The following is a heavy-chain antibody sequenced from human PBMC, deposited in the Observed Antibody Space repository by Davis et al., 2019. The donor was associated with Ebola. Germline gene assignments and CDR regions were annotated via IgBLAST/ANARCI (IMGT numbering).Heavy chain of an antibody. V-gene: IGHV4-59*01. CDR3: ARDTGWSPERGYFYDGMDV. J-gene: IGHJ6*02. Sequence: MPSETLSLTCTVSGGSISSSYWSWIRQPPGKGLEWMGYIYNNGRTKDNPSLKSRVTISVDTSKNQFSLKLSSVTAADTAVYYCARDTGWSPERGYFYDGMDVWGHGTTVIVSS. CDR1: GGSISSSY. D-gene: IGHD3-10*01. CDR2: IYNNGRT.